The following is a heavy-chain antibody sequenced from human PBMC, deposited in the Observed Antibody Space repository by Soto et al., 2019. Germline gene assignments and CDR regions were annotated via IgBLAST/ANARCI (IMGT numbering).Heavy chain of an antibody. D-gene: IGHD2-15*01. CDR3: AKLVIGYCSGNTCDDY. CDR2: ISYDSSNK. CDR1: GFTFSYG. V-gene: IGHV3-30*18. J-gene: IGHJ4*02. Sequence: VQLLESGGGLIQPGGSLRLSCAAPGFTFSYGIPWLRQAPGKGLEWVAYISYDSSNKFYGDSVKGRFTISRDNSKNTQFLQMNSLRAEDTAVYYCAKLVIGYCSGNTCDDYWGQGTLVAVSS.